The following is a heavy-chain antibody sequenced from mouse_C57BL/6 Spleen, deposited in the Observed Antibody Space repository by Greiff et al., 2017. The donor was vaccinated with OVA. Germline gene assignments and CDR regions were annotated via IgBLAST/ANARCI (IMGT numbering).Heavy chain of an antibody. CDR2: IYPGSGST. D-gene: IGHD2-3*01. Sequence: QVQLQQPGAELVKPGASVKMSCKASGYTFTSYWITWVKQRPGQGLEWIGDIYPGSGSTNYNEKFKSKATLTVDTSSSTDYMQLSSLTSEDSAVYYCARSGDGYYGRWLAYWGQGTLVTVSA. V-gene: IGHV1-55*01. CDR3: ARSGDGYYGRWLAY. J-gene: IGHJ3*01. CDR1: GYTFTSYW.